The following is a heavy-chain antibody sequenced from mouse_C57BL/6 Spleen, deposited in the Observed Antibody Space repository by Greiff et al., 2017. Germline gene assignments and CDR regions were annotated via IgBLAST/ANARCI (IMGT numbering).Heavy chain of an antibody. CDR2: IYPGGGYT. Sequence: VQLQESGAELVRPGTSVKMSCKASGYTFTNYWIGWAKQRPGHGLEWIGVIYPGGGYTNYNEKFKGKATLTADKSSSTAYMQFSSLTSEDSAIYYCARRPYYYGSSYNYFDYWGQGTTLTVSS. D-gene: IGHD1-1*01. CDR3: ARRPYYYGSSYNYFDY. CDR1: GYTFTNYW. J-gene: IGHJ2*01. V-gene: IGHV1-63*01.